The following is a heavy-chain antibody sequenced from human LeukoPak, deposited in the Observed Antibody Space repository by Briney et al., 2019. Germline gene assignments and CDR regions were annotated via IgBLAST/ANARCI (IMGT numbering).Heavy chain of an antibody. CDR1: GFTFSSYA. CDR2: ISGSGGST. Sequence: HTGGSLRLSCAASGFTFSSYAMSWVRQAPGKGLEWVSAISGSGGSTYYADSVKGRFTISRDNSKNTLYLQMNSLRAEDTAVYYCAKDAGLYCGGDCYSDYWGQGTLVTVSS. D-gene: IGHD2-21*02. V-gene: IGHV3-23*01. J-gene: IGHJ4*02. CDR3: AKDAGLYCGGDCYSDY.